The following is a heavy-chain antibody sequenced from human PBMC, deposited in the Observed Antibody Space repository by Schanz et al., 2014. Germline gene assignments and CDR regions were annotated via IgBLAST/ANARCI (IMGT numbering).Heavy chain of an antibody. D-gene: IGHD3-10*01. CDR3: ALREKPYGPFAS. CDR2: ISYRGST. J-gene: IGHJ4*02. V-gene: IGHV4-31*03. CDR1: GGSVSSGGDY. Sequence: QVQLQESGPGLVKPSQTLSLTCTVSGGSVSSGGDYWSWIRQHPGKGLEWIGFISYRGSTYYNPSPKNGVSITVSTYKNQFSQRQVSVTAADTTVYYCALREKPYGPFASWGQGALVTVSS.